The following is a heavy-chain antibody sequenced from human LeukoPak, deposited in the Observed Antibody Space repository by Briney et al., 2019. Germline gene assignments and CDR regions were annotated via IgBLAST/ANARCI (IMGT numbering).Heavy chain of an antibody. V-gene: IGHV3-23*01. D-gene: IGHD3-10*01. CDR3: AKVKSAMVPIFDY. J-gene: IGHJ4*02. CDR1: EFTFSSYA. Sequence: GGSLRLSCGVSEFTFSSYAVSWVRQAPGKGLEWVSLISAISGISYYADSVRGRFTISRDNANNTLYLQMNSLRAEDTAVYYCAKVKSAMVPIFDYWGQGTQVTVSS. CDR2: ISAISGIS.